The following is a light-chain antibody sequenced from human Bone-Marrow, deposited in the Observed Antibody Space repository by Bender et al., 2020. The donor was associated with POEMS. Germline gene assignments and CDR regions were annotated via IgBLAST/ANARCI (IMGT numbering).Light chain of an antibody. V-gene: IGLV2-14*01. J-gene: IGLJ1*01. Sequence: QSALTQPASVSGSPGQSITISCTGTSSDVGGYNYVSWYQQHPGKVPKLIIYDVSNRPSGVSNRFSGSKSGNTASLTISGLQAEDEADYYCCSYTSSTTPFVFGAGTKVTVL. CDR3: CSYTSSTTPFV. CDR2: DVS. CDR1: SSDVGGYNY.